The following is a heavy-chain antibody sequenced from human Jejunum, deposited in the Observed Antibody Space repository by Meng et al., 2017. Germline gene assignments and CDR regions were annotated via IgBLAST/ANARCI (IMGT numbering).Heavy chain of an antibody. J-gene: IGHJ4*02. CDR1: GLTFTNAW. CDR3: TTDYYDDLLTGYYTSYYFES. D-gene: IGHD3-9*01. V-gene: IGHV3-15*01. CDR2: IKSKTDGETT. Sequence: GESLKISCAASGLTFTNAWMTWVRQAPGKGLEWVGRIKSKTDGETTDYAAPVKGRFSISRHDSTNTLFLQMNSLKTEDTAGYYCTTDYYDDLLTGYYTSYYFESWGEGTLVTVSS.